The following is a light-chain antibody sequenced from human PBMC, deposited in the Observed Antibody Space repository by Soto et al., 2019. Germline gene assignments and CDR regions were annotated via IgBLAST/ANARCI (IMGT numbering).Light chain of an antibody. Sequence: QSVLTQSPSASASLGASVKLTCTLSSGHSSYAIAWHQQQPEKGPRYLMKLNSDGSHSKGDGIPDRFSGSSSGAERYLTISSLQSEEEADYYCQTWGTGPLVFGGGTKVTVL. J-gene: IGLJ3*02. CDR3: QTWGTGPLV. CDR2: LNSDGSH. CDR1: SGHSSYA. V-gene: IGLV4-69*01.